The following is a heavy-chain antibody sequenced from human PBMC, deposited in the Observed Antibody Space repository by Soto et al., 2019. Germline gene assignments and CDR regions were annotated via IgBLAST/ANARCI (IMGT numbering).Heavy chain of an antibody. V-gene: IGHV1-18*01. CDR3: ARQGSWPYYYYGLDV. CDR2: ISTYNGDT. Sequence: QVQPVQSGPEVRKPGASVKVSCEASGYTFTTSGISWVRQVPGQGLEWMGWISTYNGDTNSAQNFQGRVLMTADTSTGTAYMELMSLKSDDTAVYYCARQGSWPYYYYGLDVWGQGTIVTVSS. CDR1: GYTFTTSG. D-gene: IGHD1-26*01. J-gene: IGHJ6*02.